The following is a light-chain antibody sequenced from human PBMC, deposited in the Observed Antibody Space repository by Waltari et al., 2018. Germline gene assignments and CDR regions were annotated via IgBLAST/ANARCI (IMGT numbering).Light chain of an antibody. J-gene: IGKJ2*01. V-gene: IGKV3-20*01. CDR3: QQDGSSPYT. Sequence: EIVLTQSPGTLSLSPGERATLSCRASQSVSSSYLGWYQQKPGQAPRLLIYGASNRATGFPDRFGGSGSGTEFTLTISRLEPEDFAVYYCQQDGSSPYTFGQGTKLEIK. CDR2: GAS. CDR1: QSVSSSY.